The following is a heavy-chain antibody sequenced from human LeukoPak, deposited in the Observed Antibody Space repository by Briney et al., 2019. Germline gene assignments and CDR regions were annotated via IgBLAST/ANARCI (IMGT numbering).Heavy chain of an antibody. Sequence: PGGSLRLSCAASGFTFDDYAMHWVRQAPGKGLEWVSGISWNSGSIGYADSVKGRFTISRDNAKNSLYLQMNSLRAEDTAVYYCAREVNVIPRGYYYGMDVWGQGTTVTVSS. D-gene: IGHD2-21*01. CDR2: ISWNSGSI. CDR1: GFTFDDYA. CDR3: AREVNVIPRGYYYGMDV. J-gene: IGHJ6*02. V-gene: IGHV3-9*01.